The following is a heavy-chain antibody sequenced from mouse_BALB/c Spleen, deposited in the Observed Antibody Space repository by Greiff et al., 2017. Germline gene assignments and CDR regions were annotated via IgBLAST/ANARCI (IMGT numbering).Heavy chain of an antibody. V-gene: IGHV5-12-2*01. Sequence: EAKLVESGGGLVQPGGSLKLSCAASGFTFSSYTMSWVRQTPEKRLEWVAYISNGGGSTYYPDTVKGRFTISRDNAKNTLYLQMSSLKSEDTAMYYCARELSTMITTREDVWAYWGQGTLVTVSA. J-gene: IGHJ3*01. D-gene: IGHD2-4*01. CDR3: ARELSTMITTREDVWAY. CDR2: ISNGGGST. CDR1: GFTFSSYT.